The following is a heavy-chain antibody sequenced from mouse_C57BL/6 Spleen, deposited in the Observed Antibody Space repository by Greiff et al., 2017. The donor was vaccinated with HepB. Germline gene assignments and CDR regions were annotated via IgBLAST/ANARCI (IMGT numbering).Heavy chain of an antibody. D-gene: IGHD3-1*01. CDR1: GFSLTSYG. V-gene: IGHV2-2*01. CDR3: ARNHRAGSYYFDY. J-gene: IGHJ2*01. CDR2: IWRGGST. Sequence: VQLQQSGPGLVQPSQSLSITCTVSGFSLTSYGVHWVRQSPGKGLEWLGVIWRGGSTDYNAAFISRLSISKDNSKSHVFFKMNSLQADDTAIYYCARNHRAGSYYFDYWGQGTTLTVSS.